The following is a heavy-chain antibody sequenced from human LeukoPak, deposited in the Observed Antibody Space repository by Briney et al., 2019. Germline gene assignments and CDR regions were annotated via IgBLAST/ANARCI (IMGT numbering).Heavy chain of an antibody. V-gene: IGHV3-21*01. J-gene: IGHJ5*02. D-gene: IGHD4-17*01. Sequence: GGSLRLSCAASGFTFSSYAMSWVRQAPGKGLEWVSSISSSNTYIYYADSVKGRFTISRDNAKNSLYLQMNSLRVEDTAVYYCARDPPSTAINWFDPWGQGTLVMVSS. CDR2: ISSSNTYI. CDR3: ARDPPSTAINWFDP. CDR1: GFTFSSYA.